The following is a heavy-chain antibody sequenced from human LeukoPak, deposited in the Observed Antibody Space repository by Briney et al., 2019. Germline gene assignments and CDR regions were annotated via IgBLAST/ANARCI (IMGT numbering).Heavy chain of an antibody. CDR3: TRYNNDHFDY. CDR1: GFTFGGYG. Sequence: GGSLRLSCAGSGFTFGGYGMHWFRQTPGKGLEWVAVIASDGSRAFYADSVKGRFTISRDNSKNTMSVQTDDLRAEDTAVYYCTRYNNDHFDYWGQGTLVTVSS. CDR2: IASDGSRA. V-gene: IGHV3-33*01. D-gene: IGHD1-14*01. J-gene: IGHJ4*02.